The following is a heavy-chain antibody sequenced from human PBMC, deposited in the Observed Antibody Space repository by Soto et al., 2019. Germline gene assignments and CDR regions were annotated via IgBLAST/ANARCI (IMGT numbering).Heavy chain of an antibody. J-gene: IGHJ4*02. CDR1: GFTFSTYG. Sequence: QVQLVESGGGLVQPGRSLRLSCAASGFTFSTYGMHWVRQAPGKGLEWVAVISNDGSNKYYADSVKGRFSISRDNSKNTLYLQINSLRPEDTAVYYCAKDSYYGSGIPDYWGQGTLVTVSS. D-gene: IGHD3-10*01. V-gene: IGHV3-30*18. CDR3: AKDSYYGSGIPDY. CDR2: ISNDGSNK.